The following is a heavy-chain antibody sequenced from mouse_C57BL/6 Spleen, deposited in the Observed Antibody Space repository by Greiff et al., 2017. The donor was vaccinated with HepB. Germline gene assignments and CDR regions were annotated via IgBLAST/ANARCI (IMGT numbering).Heavy chain of an antibody. CDR3: ARGSYYYGSSYWYFDV. V-gene: IGHV1-55*01. J-gene: IGHJ1*03. CDR2: IYPGSGGT. Sequence: QVQLKQPGAELVKPGASVKMSCKASGYTFTSYWITWVKQRPGQGLEWIGDIYPGSGGTNYNEKFKSKATLTVDTSSSTAYMQLSSLTSEDSAVYYCARGSYYYGSSYWYFDVWGTGTTVTVSS. D-gene: IGHD1-1*01. CDR1: GYTFTSYW.